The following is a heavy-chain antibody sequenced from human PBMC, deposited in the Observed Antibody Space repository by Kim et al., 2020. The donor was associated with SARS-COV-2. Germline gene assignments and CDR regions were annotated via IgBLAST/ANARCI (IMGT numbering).Heavy chain of an antibody. J-gene: IGHJ6*02. CDR1: GLTFDDYA. CDR2: ISGDGGST. D-gene: IGHD6-13*01. V-gene: IGHV3-43*02. CDR3: ANNNFGSSWGSAVGGMDV. Sequence: GGSLRLSCAASGLTFDDYAMHWVRQAPGKGLEWVSLISGDGGSTYYADSVKGRFTISRDNSKNSLYLQMNSLRTEDTALYYCANNNFGSSWGSAVGGMDVWGQGTTVTVSS.